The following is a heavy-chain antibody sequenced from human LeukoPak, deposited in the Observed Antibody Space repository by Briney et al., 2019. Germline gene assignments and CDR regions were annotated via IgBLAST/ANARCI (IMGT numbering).Heavy chain of an antibody. J-gene: IGHJ6*02. Sequence: GGSLRLSCAASGFTFSSYSMNWVRQAPGKGLEWVSSISSSSSYIYYADSVKGRFTISRDNAKNSLYLQMNSLRAEDTAVYYCARDADIVVVVAATLPYYGMDVWGQGTTVTVSS. V-gene: IGHV3-21*01. CDR3: ARDADIVVVVAATLPYYGMDV. CDR2: ISSSSSYI. CDR1: GFTFSSYS. D-gene: IGHD2-15*01.